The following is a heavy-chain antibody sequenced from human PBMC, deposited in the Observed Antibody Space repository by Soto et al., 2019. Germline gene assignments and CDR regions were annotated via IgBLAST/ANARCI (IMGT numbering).Heavy chain of an antibody. CDR1: GFTFNTYT. J-gene: IGHJ6*02. D-gene: IGHD1-26*01. CDR2: ISSSSKDK. V-gene: IGHV3-21*01. Sequence: GVSLRLSCAASGFTFNTYTINWVRQAPGKGLEWVASISSSSKDKFYADSVKARFTISRDNAKSSVYLKMSSLGAGDTALYYFASGSWVGAGMDVWGPGTTVTVSS. CDR3: ASGSWVGAGMDV.